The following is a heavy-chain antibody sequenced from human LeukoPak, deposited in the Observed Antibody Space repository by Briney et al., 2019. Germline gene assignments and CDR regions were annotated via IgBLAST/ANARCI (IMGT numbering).Heavy chain of an antibody. V-gene: IGHV4-34*01. Sequence: SETLSLTCAVYGGSFNDYYWSWIRQPPGRGLEWIGEINRGGSTNYSPSLKSRVTISVDTSKSQFSLKLTSVTAADTAIYYCARIRDGYNDAYDIWGQGTVVTVPS. CDR1: GGSFNDYY. CDR3: ARIRDGYNDAYDI. J-gene: IGHJ3*02. CDR2: INRGGST. D-gene: IGHD5-24*01.